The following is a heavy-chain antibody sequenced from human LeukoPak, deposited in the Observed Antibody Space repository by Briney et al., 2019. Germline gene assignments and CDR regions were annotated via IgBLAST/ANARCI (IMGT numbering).Heavy chain of an antibody. D-gene: IGHD3-9*01. V-gene: IGHV3-23*01. CDR3: AKIHWPNNDIFFDL. J-gene: IGHJ4*02. CDR2: IKGSGDST. CDR1: GVTFSSYA. Sequence: GGSLRLSCAASGVTFSSYAMNWVRQAPGKGLEWVSTIKGSGDSTYYAVSVRGRFTITRDNSQNTVYLQMNGLRAEDTAVYFCAKIHWPNNDIFFDLWGQGTLVTVSS.